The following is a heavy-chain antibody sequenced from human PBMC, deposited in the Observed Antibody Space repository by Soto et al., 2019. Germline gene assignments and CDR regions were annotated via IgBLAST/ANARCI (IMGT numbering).Heavy chain of an antibody. D-gene: IGHD3-10*01. Sequence: EVQLVESGGGLVKPGGSLRLSCAASGFTFSSYSMNWVRQAPGKGLEWVSSISSSSSYIYYGDSVEGRFTISRDNAKNSLYLQMNSLRAEDTAVYYCARGLPDGSGQYCDYWGQGTLVTVSS. J-gene: IGHJ4*02. CDR1: GFTFSSYS. CDR3: ARGLPDGSGQYCDY. CDR2: ISSSSSYI. V-gene: IGHV3-21*01.